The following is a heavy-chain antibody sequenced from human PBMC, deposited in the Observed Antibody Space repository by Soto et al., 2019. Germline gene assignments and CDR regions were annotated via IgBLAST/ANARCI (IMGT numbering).Heavy chain of an antibody. V-gene: IGHV1-18*01. CDR3: ARDPNDADAFDI. Sequence: ASVKVSCKASGYTFTSYGISWVRQAPGQGLEWMGWISAYNGNTNYAQKLQGRVTMTTDASTSTAYMELRSLRSDDTAVYYCARDPNDADAFDIWGQGTMVTVSS. J-gene: IGHJ3*02. CDR2: ISAYNGNT. CDR1: GYTFTSYG.